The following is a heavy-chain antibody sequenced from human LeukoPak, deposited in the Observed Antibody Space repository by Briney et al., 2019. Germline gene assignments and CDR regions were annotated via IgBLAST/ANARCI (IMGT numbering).Heavy chain of an antibody. V-gene: IGHV4-4*07. J-gene: IGHJ4*02. CDR3: TREGNIYYYSSGWEY. CDR1: GDSISSYY. D-gene: IGHD3-22*01. Sequence: SETLSLTCTVYGDSISSYYWTWLRQPAGKGLEWVGRIYTSGDTNYNPSLKSRPTMSVDTSKNEFSLNLSSVTAADTAVYYCTREGNIYYYSSGWEYWGQGILVTVSS. CDR2: IYTSGDT.